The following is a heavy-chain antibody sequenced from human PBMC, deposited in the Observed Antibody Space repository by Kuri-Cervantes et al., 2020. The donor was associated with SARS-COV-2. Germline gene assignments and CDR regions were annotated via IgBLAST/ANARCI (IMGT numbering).Heavy chain of an antibody. D-gene: IGHD4-23*01. Sequence: ESLKISCTASGFTFGDYAMSWIRQPPGKGLEWIGEINHSGSTNYNPSLKSRVTISVDTSKNQFSLNLSSVTAADTAVYYCARPGGFLDVWGKGTTVTVSS. CDR3: ARPGGFLDV. CDR2: INHSGST. V-gene: IGHV4-34*01. J-gene: IGHJ6*04. CDR1: GFTFGDYA.